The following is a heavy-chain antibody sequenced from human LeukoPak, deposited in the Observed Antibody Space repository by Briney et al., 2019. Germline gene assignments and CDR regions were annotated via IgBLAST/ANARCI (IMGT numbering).Heavy chain of an antibody. D-gene: IGHD3-3*01. CDR1: GFTFSSYD. J-gene: IGHJ4*02. V-gene: IGHV3-21*01. Sequence: GGSLRLSCAASGFTFSSYDMSWVRQAPGKGLEWVSSISSGRNYIYYADSVKGRFTISRDNSKNTLYLQMNSLRAEDTAVYYCASAGGDFWSGYYTMDYWGQGTLVTVSS. CDR2: ISSGRNYI. CDR3: ASAGGDFWSGYYTMDY.